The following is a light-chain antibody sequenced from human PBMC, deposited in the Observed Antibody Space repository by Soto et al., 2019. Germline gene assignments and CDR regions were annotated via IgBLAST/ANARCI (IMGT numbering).Light chain of an antibody. J-gene: IGLJ7*01. V-gene: IGLV4-69*01. Sequence: QLVLTQSPSASASLGASVKLTCTLSSGHSSYAIAWHQQQPEKGPRYLMKLNSDGSHSKGDGIPDRFSGSSSGAERYLTISSLQSEDEADYYCQTGGTYAVFGGGTQLTVL. CDR3: QTGGTYAV. CDR2: LNSDGSH. CDR1: SGHSSYA.